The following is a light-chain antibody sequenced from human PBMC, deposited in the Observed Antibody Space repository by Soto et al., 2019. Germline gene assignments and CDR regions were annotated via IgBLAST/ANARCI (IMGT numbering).Light chain of an antibody. V-gene: IGKV3-15*01. J-gene: IGKJ1*01. CDR2: GAS. Sequence: EIVMTQSPDTLSVSPGEGGTLSCRVSQSIRSNLAWYQQRPGQAPRLLMYGASTRADGIPARFTGSGSGTEFTLTISSLQSEDFAVYYCQQYNNWPRTFGQGTKVDIK. CDR1: QSIRSN. CDR3: QQYNNWPRT.